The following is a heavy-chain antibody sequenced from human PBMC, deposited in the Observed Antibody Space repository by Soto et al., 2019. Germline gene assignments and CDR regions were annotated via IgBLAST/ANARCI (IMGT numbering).Heavy chain of an antibody. CDR2: IYHSGST. V-gene: IGHV4-38-2*01. J-gene: IGHJ6*02. CDR1: GYSISSGYY. D-gene: IGHD3-3*01. CDR3: AREGYYDFWSGSSMGHYYYYGMDV. Sequence: SETLSLTCAVSGYSISSGYYWGWIRQPPGKGLEWIGSIYHSGSTYYNPSLKSRVTISVDTSKNQFFLKLSSVTAADTAVYYCAREGYYDFWSGSSMGHYYYYGMDVWGQGTTVTVSS.